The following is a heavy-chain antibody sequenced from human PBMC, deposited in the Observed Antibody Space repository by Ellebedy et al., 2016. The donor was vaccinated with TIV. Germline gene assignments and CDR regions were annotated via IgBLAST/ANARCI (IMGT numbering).Heavy chain of an antibody. D-gene: IGHD4-11*01. CDR2: ISGDAGRT. CDR3: AKDSSDSNYVEALEI. V-gene: IGHV3-23*01. J-gene: IGHJ3*02. Sequence: GGSLRLXXETSGFTFSSYAMTWVRQAPGKGLEWVSSISGDAGRTHYTDSVRGRFTISRDDSKSTLYLQMNSLRADDTAVYFCAKDSSDSNYVEALEIWGQGTMVAVSS. CDR1: GFTFSSYA.